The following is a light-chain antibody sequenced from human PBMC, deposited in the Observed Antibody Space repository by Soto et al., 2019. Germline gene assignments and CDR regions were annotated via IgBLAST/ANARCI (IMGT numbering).Light chain of an antibody. CDR3: QSYDSSLSTYV. CDR1: SSNIGAGYD. J-gene: IGLJ1*01. Sequence: QSVLTQPPSVSGAPGQRVTISCTGSSSNIGAGYDVHWYQQLPGTAPKLLIYGNSNRPSGVPDRFSGSKSGTSASLSITGXXXXXXXXXXCQSYDSSLSTYVFGTGTKL. CDR2: GNS. V-gene: IGLV1-40*01.